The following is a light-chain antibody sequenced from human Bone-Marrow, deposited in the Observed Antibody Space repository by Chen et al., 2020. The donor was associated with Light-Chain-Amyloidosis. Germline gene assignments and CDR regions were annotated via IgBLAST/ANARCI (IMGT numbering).Light chain of an antibody. J-gene: IGLJ1*01. Sequence: QSALTQPASVSGSPGQSITISCTGTSSDVGGDNPVSWYQQHPDKAPKLMIYEFTNRPSWVPYRFSGSKSYNTASLTISGLQTEDEADYFCSSYTITNTLVFGSGTRVTVL. CDR3: SSYTITNTLV. CDR1: SSDVGGDNP. V-gene: IGLV2-14*01. CDR2: EFT.